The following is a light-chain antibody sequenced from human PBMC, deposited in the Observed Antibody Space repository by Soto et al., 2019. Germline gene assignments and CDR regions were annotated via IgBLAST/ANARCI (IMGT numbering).Light chain of an antibody. Sequence: QSVLTQPPSVSAAPGQKVTISCSGSSSNIRNNYVSWYQQLPGTAPKLLIYDNNKRPSGIPDRFSGSKSGTSATLGITGLQTGDEADYYCGTWDSFLSAPVFCGGTKLTVL. CDR2: DNN. CDR1: SSNIRNNY. CDR3: GTWDSFLSAPV. V-gene: IGLV1-51*01. J-gene: IGLJ2*01.